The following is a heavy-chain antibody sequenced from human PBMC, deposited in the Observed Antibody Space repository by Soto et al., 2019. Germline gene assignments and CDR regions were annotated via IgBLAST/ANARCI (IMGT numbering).Heavy chain of an antibody. D-gene: IGHD1-26*01. CDR3: AHRPIVGAAI. CDR1: GGSISNSNW. Sequence: QVQLQESGPGLVKPSGTLSLTCAVFGGSISNSNWWTWVRQPPGKGLDWIGEIFHSGSTNYNSSLMCRVTISVDKANNKFSLKLSSVTAADTAVYFCAHRPIVGAAIWGQGTLVTVSS. CDR2: IFHSGST. J-gene: IGHJ4*02. V-gene: IGHV4-4*02.